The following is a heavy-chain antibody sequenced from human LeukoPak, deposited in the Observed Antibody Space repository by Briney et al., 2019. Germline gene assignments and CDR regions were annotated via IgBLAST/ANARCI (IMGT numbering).Heavy chain of an antibody. CDR1: GGSISSYY. CDR3: ARDNPLQYQPGPNFDY. V-gene: IGHV4-59*01. D-gene: IGHD2-2*01. CDR2: IYYSGST. J-gene: IGHJ4*02. Sequence: SETLSLTCTVSGGSISSYYWSWIRQPPGKGLEWIGYIYYSGSTDYNPSLKSHVTISVDTSKNQFSLKLSSVTTADTAVYYCARDNPLQYQPGPNFDYWGQGALVTVSS.